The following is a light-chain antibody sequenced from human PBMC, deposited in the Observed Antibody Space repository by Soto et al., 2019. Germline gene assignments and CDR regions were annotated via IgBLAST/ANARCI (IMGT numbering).Light chain of an antibody. CDR3: HQYDRAPLS. CDR2: PAS. V-gene: IGKV1-39*01. J-gene: IGKJ4*01. Sequence: DIQMTQSPSSLSASIGDRVTITCRASQSIRNYLNWYQQKPGKAPKLLISPASSFQGGVPSRFSGSGSGTDFTLTISRLGPEDFAVFHSHQYDRAPLSFGGRTKVEIK. CDR1: QSIRNY.